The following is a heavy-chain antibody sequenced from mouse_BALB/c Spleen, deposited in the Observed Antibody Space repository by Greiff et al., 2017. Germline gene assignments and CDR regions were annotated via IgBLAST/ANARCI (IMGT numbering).Heavy chain of an antibody. CDR2: ISNLAYSI. CDR1: GFTFSDYG. J-gene: IGHJ2*01. CDR3: AREGGTARANYFDY. V-gene: IGHV5-15*02. Sequence: EVKLVESGGGLVQPGGSRKLSCAASGFTFSDYGMAWVRQAPGKGPEWVAFISNLAYSIYYADTVTGRFTISRENAKNTLYLEMSSLRSEDTAMYYCAREGGTARANYFDYWGQGTTLTVSS. D-gene: IGHD3-2*01.